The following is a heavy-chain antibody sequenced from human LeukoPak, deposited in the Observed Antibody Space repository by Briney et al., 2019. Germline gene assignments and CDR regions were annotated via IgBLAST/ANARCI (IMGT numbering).Heavy chain of an antibody. CDR3: ARAKQPDYYHYMDV. D-gene: IGHD6-13*01. CDR2: ISYDGSNK. Sequence: GGSLRLSCAASGFRFSDYFMDWVRQTPGKGLEWVAVISYDGSNKYYADSVKGRFTISRDNSKNTLYLQMNSLRAEDTAVYYCARAKQPDYYHYMDVWGKGTTVTVSS. V-gene: IGHV3-30-3*01. CDR1: GFRFSDYF. J-gene: IGHJ6*03.